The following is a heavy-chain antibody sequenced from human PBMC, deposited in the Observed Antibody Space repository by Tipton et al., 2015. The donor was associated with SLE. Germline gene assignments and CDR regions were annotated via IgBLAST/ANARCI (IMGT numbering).Heavy chain of an antibody. V-gene: IGHV3-7*01. CDR2: IKKDGSEK. Sequence: GSLRLSCAASGFTFSSYWMSWVRQAPGKGLEWVANIKKDGSEKYYVDSVKGRFTISRDNAKKSLYLQMNSLRAEDTAVYYCGRVRADYYYYYMDVWGKGTTVTVSS. J-gene: IGHJ6*03. CDR1: GFTFSSYW. CDR3: GRVRADYYYYYMDV. D-gene: IGHD3-10*01.